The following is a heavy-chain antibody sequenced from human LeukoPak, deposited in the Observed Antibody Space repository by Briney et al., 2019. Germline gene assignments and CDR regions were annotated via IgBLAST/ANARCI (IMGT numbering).Heavy chain of an antibody. CDR3: ARAKNYYYDSSGYYPHYYYYYMDV. J-gene: IGHJ6*03. CDR2: ISHSGST. D-gene: IGHD3-22*01. V-gene: IGHV4-34*01. CDR1: GGSFSGYY. Sequence: SETLSLTCAVYGGSFSGYYWSWIRQPPGKGLEWIGEISHSGSTNYNPSLKSRVTISIDTSKNQFSLKLSSVTAADTAVYYCARAKNYYYDSSGYYPHYYYYYMDVWGKGTTVTVSS.